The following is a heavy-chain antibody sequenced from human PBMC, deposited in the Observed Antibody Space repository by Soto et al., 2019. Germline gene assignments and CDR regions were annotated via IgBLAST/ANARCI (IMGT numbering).Heavy chain of an antibody. CDR3: AKVERITMVRGVIIDWYFDL. CDR2: ISGSGGST. J-gene: IGHJ2*01. Sequence: VQLLESGGGLVQPGGSLRLSCAASGFTFSSYAMSWVRQAPGKGLEWVSAISGSGGSTYYADSVKGRFTISRDNSKNTLYLQMNSLRAEDTAVYYCAKVERITMVRGVIIDWYFDLWGRGTLVTVSS. CDR1: GFTFSSYA. D-gene: IGHD3-10*01. V-gene: IGHV3-23*01.